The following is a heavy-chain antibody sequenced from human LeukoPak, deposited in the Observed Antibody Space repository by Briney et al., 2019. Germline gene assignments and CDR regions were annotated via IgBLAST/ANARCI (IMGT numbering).Heavy chain of an antibody. D-gene: IGHD2-15*01. J-gene: IGHJ4*02. Sequence: ASVEVSCKASGYTFTSYYMHWVRQAPGQGLEWMGRFVPSVDVANYSPKFRGRVTITADKSTTTVFMELSSLRSEDTAVYYCATLCSGGFCYIDYWGQGMLVTVSS. CDR1: GYTFTSYY. V-gene: IGHV1-46*01. CDR2: FVPSVDVA. CDR3: ATLCSGGFCYIDY.